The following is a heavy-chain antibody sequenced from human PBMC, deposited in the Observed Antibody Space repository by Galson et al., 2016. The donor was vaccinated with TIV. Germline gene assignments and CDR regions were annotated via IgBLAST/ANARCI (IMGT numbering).Heavy chain of an antibody. CDR3: ARSFEYSTSGADTDAFDI. CDR1: GYSFTDHY. V-gene: IGHV1-2*02. CDR2: INPNNGDT. J-gene: IGHJ3*02. D-gene: IGHD6-13*01. Sequence: SVKVSCKASGYSFTDHYLRWVRQVPGQGPEWMGWINPNNGDTKYRQKFQGRVTMTRDTSINAVYLELSRLISDDTAVYYCARSFEYSTSGADTDAFDIWGQVTMVTVTS.